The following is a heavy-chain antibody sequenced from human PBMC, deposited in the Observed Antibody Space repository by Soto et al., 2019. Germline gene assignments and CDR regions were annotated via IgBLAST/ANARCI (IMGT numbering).Heavy chain of an antibody. J-gene: IGHJ3*02. D-gene: IGHD3-10*01. CDR3: AKDRGYYYGSGNYYDTFDI. V-gene: IGHV3-23*01. CDR2: ISGSGGST. CDR1: GFTFSSHA. Sequence: EVQLLESGGGLVQPGGSLRLSCAASGFTFSSHAMSWVRQAPGKGLEWVSGISGSGGSTYYADSVKGRFTISRDKSKNTLYLQMNSVRAEDTAVYYCAKDRGYYYGSGNYYDTFDIWGQGTMVTVSS.